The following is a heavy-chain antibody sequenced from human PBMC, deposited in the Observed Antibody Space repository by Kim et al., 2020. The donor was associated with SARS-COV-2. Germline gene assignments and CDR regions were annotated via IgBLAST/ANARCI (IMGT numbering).Heavy chain of an antibody. Sequence: SGPTLVKPTQTLTLTCTFSGFSLSTSGVGVGWIRQPPGKALEWLALIYWDDDKRYSPSLKSRLTITKDTSKNQVVLTMTNMDPVDTATYYCAHSLDFGVVHYYYGMDVWGQGTTVTVSS. J-gene: IGHJ6*02. CDR3: AHSLDFGVVHYYYGMDV. CDR1: GFSLSTSGVG. V-gene: IGHV2-5*02. CDR2: IYWDDDK. D-gene: IGHD3-3*01.